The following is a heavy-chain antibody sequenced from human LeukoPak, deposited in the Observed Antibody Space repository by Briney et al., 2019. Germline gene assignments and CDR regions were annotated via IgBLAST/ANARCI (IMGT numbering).Heavy chain of an antibody. V-gene: IGHV4-30-4*01. J-gene: IGHJ5*02. CDR2: IYDSGST. CDR1: GGSISSGDYY. Sequence: SQTLSLTCTVSGGSISSGDYYGGWIRQPRGRGLEWIVYIYDSGSTYYNPSLKTRLTISVDTSKNQFSLKLSSVTAADTAVYYCARGKVRGVFDPWGQGTLVTVSS. D-gene: IGHD3-10*01. CDR3: ARGKVRGVFDP.